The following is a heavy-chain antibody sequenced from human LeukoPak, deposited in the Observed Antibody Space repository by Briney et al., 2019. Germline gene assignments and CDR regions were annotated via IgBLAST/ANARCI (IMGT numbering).Heavy chain of an antibody. Sequence: SETLSLTCTVSGGSISGSDYYWGWIRQAPGKGLEWIGSIYYSGITHYNPSLKSRVAISVDMSTNQFSLRLTSVTAADTAVYYCARDGWESGDYWGQGTLVTVSS. V-gene: IGHV4-39*07. J-gene: IGHJ4*02. CDR2: IYYSGIT. CDR1: GGSISGSDYY. D-gene: IGHD1-26*01. CDR3: ARDGWESGDY.